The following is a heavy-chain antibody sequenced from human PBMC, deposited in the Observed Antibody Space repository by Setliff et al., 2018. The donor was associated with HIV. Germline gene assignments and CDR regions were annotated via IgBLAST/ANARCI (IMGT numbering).Heavy chain of an antibody. J-gene: IGHJ5*02. CDR2: INPNGGTT. V-gene: IGHV1-46*01. CDR3: ARDGCSGQRCYLYNWFDP. Sequence: GASVKVSCKASGYSFTDYYMHWVRQAPGQGLEWMGRINPNGGTTNYARKFQGRVTMTRDASTNTVYMELSSLRSEDTAVYYCARDGCSGQRCYLYNWFDPWGQGTLVTVSS. CDR1: GYSFTDYY. D-gene: IGHD2-15*01.